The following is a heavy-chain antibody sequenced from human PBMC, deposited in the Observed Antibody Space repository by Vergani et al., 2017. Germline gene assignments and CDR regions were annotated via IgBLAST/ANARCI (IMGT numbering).Heavy chain of an antibody. J-gene: IGHJ6*01. D-gene: IGHD5-18*01. CDR1: GFTFSSYG. V-gene: IGHV3-30*03. Sequence: QVQLVESGGGVVQPGRSLRLSCAASGFTFSSYGMHWVRQAPGKGLEWVAVISYDGSNKYYADSVKGRFTISRDNSKNTLYLQMNSLRAEDTAVYYCATQSLAAGMVIHDGMYVWGEGTTVTASS. CDR2: ISYDGSNK. CDR3: ATQSLAAGMVIHDGMYV.